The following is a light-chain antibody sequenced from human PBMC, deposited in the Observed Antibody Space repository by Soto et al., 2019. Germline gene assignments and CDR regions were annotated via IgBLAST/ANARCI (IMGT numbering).Light chain of an antibody. CDR3: GADHGSGSNFVYV. V-gene: IGLV9-49*01. CDR1: SGYSNYK. CDR2: VGTGGIVG. J-gene: IGLJ1*01. Sequence: QHVLTQPPSASASLGASVTVTCTLSSGYSNYKVDWYQQRPGKGPRFVMRVGTGGIVGSKGDGIPDRFSVLGSGLNRYLTIKNIQEEDESDYHCGADHGSGSNFVYVFGTGTKVTVL.